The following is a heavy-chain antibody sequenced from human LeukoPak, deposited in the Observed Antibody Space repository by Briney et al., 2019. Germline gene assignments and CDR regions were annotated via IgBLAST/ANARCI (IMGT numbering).Heavy chain of an antibody. V-gene: IGHV4-4*02. D-gene: IGHD6-19*01. J-gene: IGHJ5*02. CDR1: GGSISSSNW. CDR2: IYHSGST. Sequence: SGTLSLTCAVSGGSISSSNWWSWVRQPPGKGLEWIGEIYHSGSTNYNPSLKSRVTISVDKSKNQFSLKLSSVTAADTAVYYCARERDGWGRYSSGWYWFDPWGQGTLVTVSS. CDR3: ARERDGWGRYSSGWYWFDP.